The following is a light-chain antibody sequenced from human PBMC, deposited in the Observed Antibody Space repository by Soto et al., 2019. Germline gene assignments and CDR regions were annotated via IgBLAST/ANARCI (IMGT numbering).Light chain of an antibody. CDR1: QSLLHSNGYNY. V-gene: IGKV2-28*01. CDR2: LGS. Sequence: DIVMTQSPRSLPVTPGEPASISCRSSQSLLHSNGYNYLDWYLQKPGQSPQLLIYLGSNRASGVPDRFSGSGSGTDFTLKISRVEAEDVGVYYCMQALQTPITCGQGTRLEIK. CDR3: MQALQTPIT. J-gene: IGKJ5*01.